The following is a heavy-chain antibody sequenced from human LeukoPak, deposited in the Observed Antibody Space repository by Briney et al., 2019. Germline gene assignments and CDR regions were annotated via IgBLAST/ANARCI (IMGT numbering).Heavy chain of an antibody. CDR1: GGSISSGGYY. D-gene: IGHD3-22*01. CDR3: ARDLSGDSSGYDRYNWFDP. Sequence: SQTLSLTCTVSGGSISSGGYYWSWIRQPPGKGLEWIGYIYHSGSTYYNPSLRSRVTISVDRSKNQFSLKLSSVTAADTAVYYCARDLSGDSSGYDRYNWFDPWGQGTLVTVSS. J-gene: IGHJ5*02. V-gene: IGHV4-30-2*01. CDR2: IYHSGST.